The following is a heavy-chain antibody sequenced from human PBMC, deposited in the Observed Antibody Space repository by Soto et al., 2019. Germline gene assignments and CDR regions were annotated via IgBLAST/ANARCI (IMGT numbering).Heavy chain of an antibody. Sequence: SEKVSCKASGFTFTSSAVQWVRQARGQRLEWIGWIVVGSGNTNYAQKFQERVTITRDMSTSTAYMELSSLRAEDTAVDYCAALERSGYYDEAFEFWGQGTMVTVSS. J-gene: IGHJ3*01. CDR1: GFTFTSSA. CDR2: IVVGSGNT. V-gene: IGHV1-58*01. CDR3: AALERSGYYDEAFEF. D-gene: IGHD3-22*01.